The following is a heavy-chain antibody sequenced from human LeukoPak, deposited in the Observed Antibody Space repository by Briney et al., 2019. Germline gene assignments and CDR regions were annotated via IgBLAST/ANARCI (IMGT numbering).Heavy chain of an antibody. Sequence: GGSLRLSCAASGFTFSSYTMNWVRQAPGKGLEWVSSISSGSGYIYYADSVKGRFTISRDSAKISLYLQMNSLRAEDTAVYYCARGSEWYCSGGSCPIDYWGQGTLVTVSS. J-gene: IGHJ4*02. V-gene: IGHV3-21*01. CDR2: ISSGSGYI. D-gene: IGHD2-15*01. CDR3: ARGSEWYCSGGSCPIDY. CDR1: GFTFSSYT.